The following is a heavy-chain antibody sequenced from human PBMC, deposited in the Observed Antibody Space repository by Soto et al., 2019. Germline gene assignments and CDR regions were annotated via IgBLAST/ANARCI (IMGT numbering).Heavy chain of an antibody. CDR1: GGSISSGGYY. CDR2: TYYSGST. J-gene: IGHJ4*02. V-gene: IGHV4-31*03. D-gene: IGHD2-21*01. Sequence: QVQLQESGPGLVKPSQTLSLTCTVSGGSISSGGYYWSWIRQHPGKGLEWIGYTYYSGSTYYNPSLKSRVTISVDPSKNQFFLNPSSVTAANAAVYYCARDPHSVFAIWGQVTLVTVSS. CDR3: ARDPHSVFAI.